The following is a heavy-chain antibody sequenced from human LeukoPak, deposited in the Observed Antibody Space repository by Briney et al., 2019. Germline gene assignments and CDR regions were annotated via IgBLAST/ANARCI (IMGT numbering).Heavy chain of an antibody. CDR2: IFYSGRT. Sequence: SETLSLTCTVSGGSISSSTTYWGWIRQPPGKGLERIASIFYSGRTWNNPSLKSRVTISVDTSKNQFSLKVSAVTAADTAVYYCARQGTYYDKIYYFDYWGQGTLVTVSS. V-gene: IGHV4-39*01. D-gene: IGHD3-16*01. CDR1: GGSISSSTTY. CDR3: ARQGTYYDKIYYFDY. J-gene: IGHJ4*02.